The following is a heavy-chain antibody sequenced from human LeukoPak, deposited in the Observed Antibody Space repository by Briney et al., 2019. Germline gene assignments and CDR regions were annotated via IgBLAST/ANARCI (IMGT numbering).Heavy chain of an antibody. CDR3: ARVGGTSSFDP. CDR2: INPSGGST. Sequence: ASVKVSCKAPGYTFTGYYIPWVRQAPGQGLEWMGIINPSGGSTSYAEKFQGRVTMTRDTSTSTVYMELSSLRSEDTAVYYCARVGGTSSFDPWGQGTLVTVSS. V-gene: IGHV1-46*01. CDR1: GYTFTGYY. D-gene: IGHD1-1*01. J-gene: IGHJ5*02.